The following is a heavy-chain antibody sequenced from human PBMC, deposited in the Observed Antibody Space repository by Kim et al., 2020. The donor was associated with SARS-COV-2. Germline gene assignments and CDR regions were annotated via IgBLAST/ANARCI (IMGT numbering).Heavy chain of an antibody. CDR1: GFTFSSYG. CDR3: AKLSAPYLAHYYYYYGMDV. J-gene: IGHJ6*02. Sequence: GGSLRLSCAASGFTFSSYGMHWVRQAPGKGLEWVAVISYDGSNKYYADSVKGRFTISRDNSKNTLYLQMNSLRAEDTAVYYCAKLSAPYLAHYYYYYGMDVWGQGTTVTVSS. CDR2: ISYDGSNK. V-gene: IGHV3-30*18. D-gene: IGHD3-3*01.